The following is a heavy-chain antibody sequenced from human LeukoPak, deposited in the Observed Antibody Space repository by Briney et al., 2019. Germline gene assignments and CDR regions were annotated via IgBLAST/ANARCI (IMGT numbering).Heavy chain of an antibody. J-gene: IGHJ4*02. Sequence: SETLSLTCTVSGGSITDYYWSWIRQPPGKGLEWIGYFYYSGSTNSNPSLKSRVTISVDTSKNQFSLKLSSVTAADTAVYYCAGYSSSFDYWGQGTLVTVSS. V-gene: IGHV4-59*01. CDR2: FYYSGST. CDR1: GGSITDYY. D-gene: IGHD6-6*01. CDR3: AGYSSSFDY.